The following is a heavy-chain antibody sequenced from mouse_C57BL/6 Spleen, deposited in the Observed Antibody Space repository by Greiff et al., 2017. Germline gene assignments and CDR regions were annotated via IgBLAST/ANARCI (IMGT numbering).Heavy chain of an antibody. V-gene: IGHV3-6*01. CDR3: ARETGYFDC. D-gene: IGHD4-1*01. CDR2: ISYDGSN. Sequence: EVKLMESGPGLVNPSQSLSLPCSVTGYSITRGYSWNWIRQFPGNKLVWMGYISYDGSNNYNPSLKNRIPITRVTSKHQFFLKLNSLTPEDTATYYCARETGYFDCWGQGTTLTVSS. CDR1: GYSITRGYS. J-gene: IGHJ2*01.